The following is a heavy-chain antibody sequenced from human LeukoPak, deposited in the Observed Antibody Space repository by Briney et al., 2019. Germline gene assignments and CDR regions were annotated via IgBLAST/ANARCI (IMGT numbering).Heavy chain of an antibody. J-gene: IGHJ5*02. CDR2: IYDSGST. CDR1: GGSIRSSYYY. Sequence: SETLSLTCTVSGGSIRSSYYYWGWIRQPPGKGLEWIGSIYDSGSTYYNPSLKSRITISVDMSKNQFSLKLSSVTAADTALYYCARHSGLRSPFDPWGQGTLVTVTS. CDR3: ARHSGLRSPFDP. D-gene: IGHD3-3*01. V-gene: IGHV4-39*01.